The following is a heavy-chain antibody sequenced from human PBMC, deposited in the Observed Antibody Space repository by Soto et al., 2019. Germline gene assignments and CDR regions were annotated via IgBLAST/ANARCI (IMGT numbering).Heavy chain of an antibody. CDR2: ISSSSSYI. J-gene: IGHJ4*02. CDR1: GFTFSSYS. CDR3: ARDRRSHIVVVTAII. V-gene: IGHV3-21*01. Sequence: PGGSLRLSCAASGFTFSSYSMNWVRQAPGKGLEWVSSISSSSSYIYYADSVKGRFTISRDNAKNSLYLQMNSLRAEDTAVYYCARDRRSHIVVVTAIIWGQGTLVTVSS. D-gene: IGHD2-21*02.